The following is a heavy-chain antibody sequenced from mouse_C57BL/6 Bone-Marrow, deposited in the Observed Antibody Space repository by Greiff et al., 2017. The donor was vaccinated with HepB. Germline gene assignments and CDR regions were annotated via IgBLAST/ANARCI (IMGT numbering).Heavy chain of an antibody. Sequence: VQLQQSGAELVRPGTSVKVSCKASGYAFTNYLIEWVKQRPGQGLEWIGVINPGSGGTNYNEKFKGKATLTADKSSSTAYMQLSSLTSEDSAVYFCARYDYGAWFAYWGQGTLVTVSA. D-gene: IGHD2-4*01. CDR1: GYAFTNYL. V-gene: IGHV1-54*01. CDR2: INPGSGGT. CDR3: ARYDYGAWFAY. J-gene: IGHJ3*01.